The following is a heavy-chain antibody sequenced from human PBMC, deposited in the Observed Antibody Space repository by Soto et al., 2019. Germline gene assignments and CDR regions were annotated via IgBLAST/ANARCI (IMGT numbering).Heavy chain of an antibody. Sequence: QVQLVESGGGVVQPGRSLRLSCAASGFTFSSYGMHWVRQAPGKGLEWVAVIWYDGSNKYYADSVKGRFTISRDNSKNTLYLQMNSLRAEDTAVYYCARDLSGMDVWGQGTTVTVSS. V-gene: IGHV3-33*01. CDR3: ARDLSGMDV. CDR2: IWYDGSNK. J-gene: IGHJ6*02. CDR1: GFTFSSYG.